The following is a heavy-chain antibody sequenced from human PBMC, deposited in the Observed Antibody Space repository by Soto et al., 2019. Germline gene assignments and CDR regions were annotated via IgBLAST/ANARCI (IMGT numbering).Heavy chain of an antibody. CDR3: AGRGSS. D-gene: IGHD2-2*01. J-gene: IGHJ3*01. CDR1: GFTFSSSE. Sequence: EVQLVESGGGLVQPGGSLRLSCVASGFTFSSSEMYWVRQAPGKGLEWVSYIHPAGQPLFYANSVKGRFTISRGNAKNSLYLRWNLLRADDTAVYYCAGRGSSWGHGTMVTVSS. CDR2: IHPAGQPL. V-gene: IGHV3-48*03.